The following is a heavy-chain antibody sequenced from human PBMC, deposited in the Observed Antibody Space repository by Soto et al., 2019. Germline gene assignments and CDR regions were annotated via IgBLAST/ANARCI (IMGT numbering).Heavy chain of an antibody. D-gene: IGHD2-15*01. J-gene: IGHJ4*01. CDR3: ARESRYCSGGICYSLPVIGC. V-gene: IGHV1-69*12. Sequence: QVQLVQSGAEVKKPGSSVKVSCKASGGTFSSYAISWVRQAPGQGLEWMGGIIPIFGTANYAQKFQGRVTSCADESTTTDYMELSSLRSEHTAVYYCARESRYCSGGICYSLPVIGCWGQGTLGTVSS. CDR2: IIPIFGTA. CDR1: GGTFSSYA.